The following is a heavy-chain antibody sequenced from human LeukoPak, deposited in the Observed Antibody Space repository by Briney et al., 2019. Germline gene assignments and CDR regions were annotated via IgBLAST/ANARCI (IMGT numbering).Heavy chain of an antibody. Sequence: GGSLRLSCVASGFTFSSYSMNWVRQAPGKGLEWVSYISNSGTNIYYADSVKGRFTISRDNAKNSLYLEMNSLRAEETAVYYCARIRGYAFDIWGQGTMVTVSS. CDR1: GFTFSSYS. V-gene: IGHV3-48*04. CDR3: ARIRGYAFDI. J-gene: IGHJ3*02. CDR2: ISNSGTNI. D-gene: IGHD3-10*01.